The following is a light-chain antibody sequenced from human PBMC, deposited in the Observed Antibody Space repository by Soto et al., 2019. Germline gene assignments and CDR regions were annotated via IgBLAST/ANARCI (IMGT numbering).Light chain of an antibody. Sequence: QSVLTQPPSVSGAPVQSVPISCTGSSSNIGAGYDVHWYQQLPGTAPKLLIYGNSNRPSGVPDRFSGSKSGTSASLAITGLQAEDEADYYCQSYDSSLSGSYVFGTGTKVTVL. CDR3: QSYDSSLSGSYV. CDR1: SSNIGAGYD. V-gene: IGLV1-40*01. CDR2: GNS. J-gene: IGLJ1*01.